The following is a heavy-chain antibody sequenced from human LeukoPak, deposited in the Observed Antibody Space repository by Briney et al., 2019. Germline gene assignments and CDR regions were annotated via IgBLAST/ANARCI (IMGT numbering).Heavy chain of an antibody. D-gene: IGHD4-23*01. CDR1: GGSISSGDYY. Sequence: PSETLSLTCTVSGGSISSGDYYWSWVRQPPGKGLEWIGYIYYSGSTYYNPSLKSRVTISVDTSKNQFPLKLSSVTAADTAVYYCARDGAVVTPLDYYYGMDVWGQGTTVTVSS. J-gene: IGHJ6*02. CDR3: ARDGAVVTPLDYYYGMDV. V-gene: IGHV4-30-4*01. CDR2: IYYSGST.